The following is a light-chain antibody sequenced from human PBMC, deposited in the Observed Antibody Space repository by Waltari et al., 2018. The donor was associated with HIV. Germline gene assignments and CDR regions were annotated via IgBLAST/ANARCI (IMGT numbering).Light chain of an antibody. J-gene: IGKJ2*01. CDR2: AAS. CDR1: QSIRNY. Sequence: DIQMTQSPSSLSASVGDRVTLICRASQSIRNYLNWYHQKSGTAPELLIYAASSLQSGVTSRFSGSGSGTDFTLTITSLQPEDFATYYCQQSSSSPPTFSQGTKVEI. CDR3: QQSSSSPPT. V-gene: IGKV1-39*01.